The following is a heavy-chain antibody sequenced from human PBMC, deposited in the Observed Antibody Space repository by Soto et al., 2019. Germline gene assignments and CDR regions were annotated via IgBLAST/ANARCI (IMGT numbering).Heavy chain of an antibody. Sequence: GSLRLSCAASGFTFSSYWMSWVRQAPGKGLEWVANIKQDGSGKYYVDSVKGRFTISRDNAKNSLYLQMNSLRAEDTAVYYCARDSSGWYGYYYYGMDVWGQGTTVTVSS. CDR1: GFTFSSYW. CDR3: ARDSSGWYGYYYYGMDV. D-gene: IGHD6-19*01. J-gene: IGHJ6*02. V-gene: IGHV3-7*04. CDR2: IKQDGSGK.